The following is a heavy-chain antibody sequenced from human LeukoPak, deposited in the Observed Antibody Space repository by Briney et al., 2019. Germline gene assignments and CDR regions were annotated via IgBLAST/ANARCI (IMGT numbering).Heavy chain of an antibody. Sequence: SETVSLTCTISGNSTNTHLWSWIRQPPGKGLEWIVDIYYTGTTNYNPSLRSRVTISVDTSKNQFSLKVSSVTAADTGVYYCASKSTDHGELRFDYWGQGTLVTVSS. CDR3: ASKSTDHGELRFDY. J-gene: IGHJ4*02. CDR1: GNSTNTHL. V-gene: IGHV4-59*11. D-gene: IGHD4-17*01. CDR2: IYYTGTT.